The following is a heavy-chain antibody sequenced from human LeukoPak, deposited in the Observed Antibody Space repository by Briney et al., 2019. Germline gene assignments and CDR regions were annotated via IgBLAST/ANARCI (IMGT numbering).Heavy chain of an antibody. V-gene: IGHV1-3*01. CDR3: ARTTPWYYYDSSGYLNY. D-gene: IGHD3-22*01. Sequence: ASVKVSCKASGYTFTGYYMYWVRQAPGQGLEWMGWINAGNGNTKYSQKFQGRVTITRDTSASTAYMELSSLRSEDTAVYYCARTTPWYYYDSSGYLNYWGQGTLVTVSS. CDR2: INAGNGNT. J-gene: IGHJ4*02. CDR1: GYTFTGYY.